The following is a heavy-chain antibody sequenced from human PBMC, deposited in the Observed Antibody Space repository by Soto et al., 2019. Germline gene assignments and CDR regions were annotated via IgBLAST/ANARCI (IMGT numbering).Heavy chain of an antibody. CDR1: GGTFSSYT. CDR3: ARMGERGYSGQEAYYSMDV. CDR2: IIPILGIA. D-gene: IGHD5-12*01. V-gene: IGHV1-69*02. Sequence: GASVKVSCKASGGTFSSYTISWVRQAPGQGLEWMGRIIPILGIANYAQKFQGRVTITADKSTSTAYMELSSLRSEDTAVYYCARMGERGYSGQEAYYSMDVCGTAPTLTVSS. J-gene: IGHJ6*03.